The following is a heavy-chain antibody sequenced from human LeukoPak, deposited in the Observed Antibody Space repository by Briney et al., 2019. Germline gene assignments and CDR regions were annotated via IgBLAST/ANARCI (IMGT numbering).Heavy chain of an antibody. V-gene: IGHV4-61*02. CDR1: GGSISSGSYY. J-gene: IGHJ4*02. Sequence: SQTLSLTCTVSGGSISSGSYYWSWIRQPAGKGLEWIGRIYTSGSTNYNPSLKSRVTISVDTSKNQFSLKPSSVTAADTAVYYCASLDYGGNRGYYFDYWGQGTLVTVSS. CDR2: IYTSGST. CDR3: ASLDYGGNRGYYFDY. D-gene: IGHD4-23*01.